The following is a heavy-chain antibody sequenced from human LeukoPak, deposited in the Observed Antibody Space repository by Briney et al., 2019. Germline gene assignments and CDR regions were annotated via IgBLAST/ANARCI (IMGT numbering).Heavy chain of an antibody. J-gene: IGHJ5*02. CDR1: GGTFNSYA. Sequence: SVKVSCKASGGTFNSYAINWVRQAPGQGLEWMGRIIPIFGTTNYARNFQGRVTITTVKSTSTAYMELSSLRSEDTAVYYCARAEYQLLYNWFDPWGQGTLVTVSS. CDR2: IIPIFGTT. CDR3: ARAEYQLLYNWFDP. D-gene: IGHD2-2*01. V-gene: IGHV1-69*05.